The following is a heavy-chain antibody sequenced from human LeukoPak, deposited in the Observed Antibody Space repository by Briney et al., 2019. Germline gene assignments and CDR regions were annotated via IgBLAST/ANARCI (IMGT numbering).Heavy chain of an antibody. V-gene: IGHV3-20*04. J-gene: IGHJ4*02. CDR2: INWNGGGR. D-gene: IGHD3-22*01. CDR1: GFNFDDYL. Sequence: SGGSLTLSWAASGFNFDDYLMTWVCQAPGKGLEWVSVINWNGGGRAYADSVKGRFTISRDNAKNSLYLQMNSLRPEDTALYYCARCRHWYDSSGFPHYWGQGTLVTVSS. CDR3: ARCRHWYDSSGFPHY.